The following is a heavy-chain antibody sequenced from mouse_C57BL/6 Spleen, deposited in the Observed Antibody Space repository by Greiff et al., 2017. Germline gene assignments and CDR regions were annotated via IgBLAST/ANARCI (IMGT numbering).Heavy chain of an antibody. CDR2: IYPSDSYT. Sequence: VKLQQPGAELVKPGASVKLSCKASGYTFTSYWMQWVKQRPGQGLEWIGEIYPSDSYTNYNQKFKGKATLTVDKSSSTAYMQLSSLTSEVSAVYYCANWGGGKFAYWGQWTLVTVSA. J-gene: IGHJ3*01. CDR3: ANWGGGKFAY. CDR1: GYTFTSYW. V-gene: IGHV1-50*01. D-gene: IGHD4-1*01.